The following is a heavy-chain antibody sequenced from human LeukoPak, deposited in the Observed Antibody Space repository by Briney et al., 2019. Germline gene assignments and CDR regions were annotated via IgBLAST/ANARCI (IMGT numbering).Heavy chain of an antibody. D-gene: IGHD2-2*01. CDR3: ASNFRSRYCSSTSCPEPFQH. CDR2: IRYDGSNK. J-gene: IGHJ1*01. Sequence: GGSLRLSCAASGFTFSSYGMHWVRQAPGKGLEWVAFIRYDGSNKYYADSVKGRFTISRDNSKNTLYLQMNSLRAEDTAVYYCASNFRSRYCSSTSCPEPFQHWGQGTLVTVSS. CDR1: GFTFSSYG. V-gene: IGHV3-30*02.